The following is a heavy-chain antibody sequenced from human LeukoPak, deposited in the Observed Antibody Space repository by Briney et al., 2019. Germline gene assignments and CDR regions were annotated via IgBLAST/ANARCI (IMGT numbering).Heavy chain of an antibody. Sequence: GGSLRLSCATSGFTFSGYGMHWVRQAPGKGLEWVANIKQDGSEEYYVDSVKGRFTISRDNAKNSLYLQMNSLRAEDTAVYYCARVEYYYDSSGYGPPDAFDIWGQGTMVTVSS. CDR3: ARVEYYYDSSGYGPPDAFDI. D-gene: IGHD3-22*01. CDR1: GFTFSGYG. V-gene: IGHV3-7*01. CDR2: IKQDGSEE. J-gene: IGHJ3*02.